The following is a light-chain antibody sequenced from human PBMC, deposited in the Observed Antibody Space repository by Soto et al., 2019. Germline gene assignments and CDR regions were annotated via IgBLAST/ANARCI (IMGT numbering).Light chain of an antibody. CDR3: LQLSTYPRT. CDR1: QGISSF. J-gene: IGKJ1*01. Sequence: IQLSQSPSSLSASVGDRVTITCRASQGISSFLAWFQQKPGQAPKLLINGASTLQSGVPSRFSGSGSGTDFTLTISSLQPEDFATYYCLQLSTYPRTFGQGTKVDI. V-gene: IGKV1-9*01. CDR2: GAS.